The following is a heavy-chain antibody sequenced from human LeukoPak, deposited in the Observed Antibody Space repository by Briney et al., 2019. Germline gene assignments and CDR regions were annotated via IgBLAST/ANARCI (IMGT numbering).Heavy chain of an antibody. Sequence: SGGSLRLSCAASGFTFSSYGMHWVRQAPGKWLEWVAFTRDDRSNKYYADSVKGRFTITRDNSKNTLYLQMNSLRAEETAVYYCAKGRGTYYYGSGSLGIDYWGQGTLVTVSS. J-gene: IGHJ4*02. V-gene: IGHV3-30*02. CDR2: TRDDRSNK. D-gene: IGHD3-10*01. CDR1: GFTFSSYG. CDR3: AKGRGTYYYGSGSLGIDY.